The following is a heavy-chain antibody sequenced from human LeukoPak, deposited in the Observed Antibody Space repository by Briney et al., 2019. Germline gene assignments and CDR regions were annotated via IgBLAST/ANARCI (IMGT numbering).Heavy chain of an antibody. J-gene: IGHJ4*02. Sequence: GGSLRLACAASGFTFGNYVMSWVRQAPGKGLEWVSGISDSGGSTFYAASVTGRFTISRDNSKNTLYLQINSLRAEDTAVYYCAKDRRLRYFDGSPFDYWGQGTLVTVSS. CDR1: GFTFGNYV. CDR2: ISDSGGST. D-gene: IGHD3-9*01. V-gene: IGHV3-23*01. CDR3: AKDRRLRYFDGSPFDY.